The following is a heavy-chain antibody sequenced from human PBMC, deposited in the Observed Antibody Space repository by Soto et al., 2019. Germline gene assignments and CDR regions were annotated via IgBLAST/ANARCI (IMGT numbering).Heavy chain of an antibody. CDR1: GFTFSNYA. V-gene: IGHV3-30*18. CDR3: AKDKGVFNWATSYSDD. J-gene: IGHJ4*02. CDR2: TSYDGNNE. Sequence: GSLRLSCAASGFTFSNYAMHWVRQAPGKGLEWVALTSYDGNNEYYTDSVKGRFTISRDNSKSTLFLQMNSPRPEDTAVYYCAKDKGVFNWATSYSDDWGQGALVTVS. D-gene: IGHD1-1*01.